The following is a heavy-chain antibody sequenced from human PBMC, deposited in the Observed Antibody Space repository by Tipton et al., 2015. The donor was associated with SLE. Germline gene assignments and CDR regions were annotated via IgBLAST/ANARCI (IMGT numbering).Heavy chain of an antibody. CDR2: ISAYNGNT. D-gene: IGHD1-26*01. J-gene: IGHJ6*02. Sequence: QVQLVQSGAEVKKPGASVKVSCKASGYTFTSYGISWVRQAPGQGLEWMGWISAYNGNTNYAQKLQGRVTMTTDTSTSTAYMELRSLRSDDTAVYYCAVGIRSYRDYYYYYGMDVWGQGTTVTVSS. V-gene: IGHV1-18*01. CDR3: AVGIRSYRDYYYYYGMDV. CDR1: GYTFTSYG.